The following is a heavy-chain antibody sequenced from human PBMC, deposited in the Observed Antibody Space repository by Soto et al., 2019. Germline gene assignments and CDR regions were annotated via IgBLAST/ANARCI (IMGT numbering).Heavy chain of an antibody. D-gene: IGHD5-12*01. CDR1: GFTFSDYY. CDR3: ARDRGSGYDSDLDY. J-gene: IGHJ4*02. CDR2: ISSSGSTI. Sequence: QVQLVKSGGGSVRPGGSLRLSCAASGFTFSDYYMSWIRQAPGKGLEWVSYISSSGSTIYYADSVKGRFTVSRDNAKNSLYLHMSSLRAEDTAVYYCARDRGSGYDSDLDYWGQGTLVTVSS. V-gene: IGHV3-11*01.